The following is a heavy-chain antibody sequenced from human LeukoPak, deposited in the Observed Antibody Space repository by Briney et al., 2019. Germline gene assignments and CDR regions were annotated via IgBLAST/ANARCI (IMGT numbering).Heavy chain of an antibody. CDR2: ISGDGGWT. Sequence: GGSLRLSCAASGFTFDDYAMHWVRQAPGKGLLWVSPISGDGGWTYYADSLKGRFTISRDNSKNSLYLQMNSLTTEDTALYYCAKDGGGGYSSTYFFDNWGQGTLVTVSS. D-gene: IGHD3-22*01. CDR1: GFTFDDYA. CDR3: AKDGGGGYSSTYFFDN. J-gene: IGHJ4*02. V-gene: IGHV3-43*02.